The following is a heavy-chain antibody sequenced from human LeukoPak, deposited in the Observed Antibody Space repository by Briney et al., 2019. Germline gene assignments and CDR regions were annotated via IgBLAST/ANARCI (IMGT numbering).Heavy chain of an antibody. Sequence: GRSLRFSCAASGFTFSSYGMHGVRQAPGKGLEWVAVISYDGSNKYYADSVKGRFTISRDNSKNTLYLQMNSLRAEDTAVYYCAKDVSPLYYDILTGIDYWGQGTLVTVSS. CDR2: ISYDGSNK. D-gene: IGHD3-9*01. CDR1: GFTFSSYG. V-gene: IGHV3-30*18. CDR3: AKDVSPLYYDILTGIDY. J-gene: IGHJ4*02.